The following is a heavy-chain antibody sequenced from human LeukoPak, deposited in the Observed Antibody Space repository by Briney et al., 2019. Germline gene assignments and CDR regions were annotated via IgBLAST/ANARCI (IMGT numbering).Heavy chain of an antibody. D-gene: IGHD6-13*01. Sequence: GGSLRLSCAASGFTFSSYGMHWVRQAPGKGLEWVAFIRYDGSNKYYADSVKGRFTISRDNAKNSLYLQMNSLRAEDTAVYYCARSQTGSSSWYYFDYWGQGTLVTVSS. CDR3: ARSQTGSSSWYYFDY. V-gene: IGHV3-30*02. CDR2: IRYDGSNK. CDR1: GFTFSSYG. J-gene: IGHJ4*02.